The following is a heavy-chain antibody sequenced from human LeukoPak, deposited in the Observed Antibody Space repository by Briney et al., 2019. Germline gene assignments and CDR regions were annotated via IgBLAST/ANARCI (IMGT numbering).Heavy chain of an antibody. V-gene: IGHV1-69*05. J-gene: IGHJ1*01. CDR3: ARCTGRSSSCEYFQH. D-gene: IGHD6-13*01. CDR1: GGTFSSYA. CDR2: IIPIFGTA. Sequence: GASVKVSCKASGGTFSSYAISWVRQAPGQGLEWMGGIIPIFGTANYAQKFQGRVTITTDESTSTAYMELSSLRSEDTAVYYCARCTGRSSSCEYFQHWGQGTLVTVSS.